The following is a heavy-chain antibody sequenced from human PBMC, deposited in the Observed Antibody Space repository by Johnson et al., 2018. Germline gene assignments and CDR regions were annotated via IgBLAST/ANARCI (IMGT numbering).Heavy chain of an antibody. CDR2: INEAGNRG. D-gene: IGHD5/OR15-5a*01. CDR1: GFTFHDSW. CDR3: AKGGDPFSESES. Sequence: VQLVQCGGGLVPPGGSLRLSCAASGFTFHDSWMTWVRQAPGNGLEWLANINEAGNRGYYVDSVKGRFIISRDNARNSGYLQIKRLIIEDTAVYYCAKGGDPFSESESWGQGTLGNVSA. V-gene: IGHV3-7*01. J-gene: IGHJ4*02.